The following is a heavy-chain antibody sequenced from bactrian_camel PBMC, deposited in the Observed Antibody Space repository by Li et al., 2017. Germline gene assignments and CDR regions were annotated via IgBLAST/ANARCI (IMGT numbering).Heavy chain of an antibody. J-gene: IGHJ6*01. CDR1: AIPHSMFC. Sequence: VQLVESGGGSVQAGGSLTLSCTASAIPHSMFCMAWFRQPPGLPGAEREGVAALDNTGGIMYADSVKGRFTISEDNAKYTVHLEMNILKPEDTARYYCGADWRLQVCTRVPVAGPTDIGYWGQGTQVTVS. CDR3: GADWRLQVCTRVPVAGPTDIGY. D-gene: IGHD4*01. V-gene: IGHV3S53*01. CDR2: LDNTGGI.